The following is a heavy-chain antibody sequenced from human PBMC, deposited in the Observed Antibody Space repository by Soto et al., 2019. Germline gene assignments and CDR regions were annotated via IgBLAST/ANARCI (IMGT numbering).Heavy chain of an antibody. J-gene: IGHJ4*02. Sequence: QVQLVQSGAEVKKPGASVKLSCKTSGYTFTSYAMHWVRQAPGQRLEWMGWINAGYGNTEYSQKFQGRVTITRDTSASTGYMELSSLTSEDTAVYYCASSSTATTVYDYWGQGTLVIVSS. CDR3: ASSSTATTVYDY. CDR2: INAGYGNT. CDR1: GYTFTSYA. V-gene: IGHV1-3*01. D-gene: IGHD4-17*01.